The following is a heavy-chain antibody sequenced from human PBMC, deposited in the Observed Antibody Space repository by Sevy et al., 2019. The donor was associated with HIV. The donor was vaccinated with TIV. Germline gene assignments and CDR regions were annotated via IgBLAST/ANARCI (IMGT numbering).Heavy chain of an antibody. Sequence: GGSLRLSCAASGFTFSTHWMNWVRQVPGKGLVWVSRIDSDGSTTRYADSVKGRFIISRDNAKNTLYLQMNSLRAKDTAVYYCARDGYNYGPFLFDYWGQGIPVTVSS. CDR3: ARDGYNYGPFLFDY. D-gene: IGHD5-18*01. CDR1: GFTFSTHW. CDR2: IDSDGSTT. V-gene: IGHV3-74*01. J-gene: IGHJ4*02.